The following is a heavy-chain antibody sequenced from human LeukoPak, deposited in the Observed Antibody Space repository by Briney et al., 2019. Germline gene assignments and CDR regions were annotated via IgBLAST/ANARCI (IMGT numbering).Heavy chain of an antibody. CDR2: VFHSGTT. D-gene: IGHD5-24*01. CDR3: ARRMATVTDAFDI. CDR1: GDFHTSHF. J-gene: IGHJ3*02. Sequence: KPSETLSLTCNLSGDFHTSHFWRWIRQTPGKGLEWIGYVFHSGTTNYSPSLKSRVTISLDTSKKQFYLRLASVTDADTAVYYCARRMATVTDAFDIWGRGTMVSVSS. V-gene: IGHV4-59*08.